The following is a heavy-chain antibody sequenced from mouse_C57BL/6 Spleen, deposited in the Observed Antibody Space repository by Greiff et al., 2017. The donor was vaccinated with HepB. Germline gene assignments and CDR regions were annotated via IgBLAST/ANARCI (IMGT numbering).Heavy chain of an antibody. J-gene: IGHJ2*01. CDR1: GYAFSSSW. Sequence: QVQLQQSGPELVKPGASVKISCKASGYAFSSSWMNWVKQRPGKGLEWIGRIYPGDGDTNYNGKFKGKATLTADKSSSTVYMQLSSLTSEDSAVYFCAREGIITTVVAPFDYWGQGTTLTVSS. V-gene: IGHV1-82*01. D-gene: IGHD1-1*01. CDR3: AREGIITTVVAPFDY. CDR2: IYPGDGDT.